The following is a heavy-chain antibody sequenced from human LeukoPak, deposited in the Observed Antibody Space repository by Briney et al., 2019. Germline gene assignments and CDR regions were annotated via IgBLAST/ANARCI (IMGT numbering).Heavy chain of an antibody. Sequence: ASVKVSCKASGGTFSSYATSWVRQAPGQGLEWMGWISAYNGNTNYAQKLQGRVTMTTDTSTSTAYMELRSLRSDDTAVYYCARDSPYQLPHYWGQGTLVTVSS. CDR2: ISAYNGNT. D-gene: IGHD2-2*01. V-gene: IGHV1-18*01. J-gene: IGHJ4*02. CDR1: GGTFSSYA. CDR3: ARDSPYQLPHY.